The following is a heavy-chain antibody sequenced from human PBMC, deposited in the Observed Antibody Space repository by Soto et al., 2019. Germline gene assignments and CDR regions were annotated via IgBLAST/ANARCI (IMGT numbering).Heavy chain of an antibody. D-gene: IGHD1-26*01. CDR3: AKDGVGATTFGDAFDI. Sequence: VGSLRLSCAASGFTFSSYAMSWVRQAPGKGLEWVSAISGSGGSTYYADSVKGRFTISRDNSKNTLYLQMNSLRAEDTAVYYCAKDGVGATTFGDAFDIWGQGTMVTVSS. V-gene: IGHV3-23*01. J-gene: IGHJ3*02. CDR1: GFTFSSYA. CDR2: ISGSGGST.